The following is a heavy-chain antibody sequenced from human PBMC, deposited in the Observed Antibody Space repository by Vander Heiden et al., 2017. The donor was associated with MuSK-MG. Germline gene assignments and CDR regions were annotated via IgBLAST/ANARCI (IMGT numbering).Heavy chain of an antibody. CDR2: ISYDGSNQ. J-gene: IGHJ6*01. V-gene: IGHV3-30*04. D-gene: IGHD3-10*01. CDR1: GLPFFSHA. CDR3: ARGEYFYGSGGMDV. Sequence: QVQLVESGGGVVQTGRSLRLYWAAAGLPFFSHAMHWVRQAPGKWLEWVSVISYDGSNQYYADSVKGRFTISRDNSKHSLYLQMHSLRPEDTAVYYCARGEYFYGSGGMDVWVDGPTVAVSS.